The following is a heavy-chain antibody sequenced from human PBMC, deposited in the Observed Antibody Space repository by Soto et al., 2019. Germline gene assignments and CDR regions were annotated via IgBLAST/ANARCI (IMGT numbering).Heavy chain of an antibody. D-gene: IGHD2-2*01. J-gene: IGHJ5*02. CDR2: IYTAGGT. CDR1: GFTVSNTY. CDR3: ARALPVAKGEFDP. Sequence: EVQLVETGGGLIQPGGSLRLSCAASGFTVSNTYMTWVRQPPGKGLECVSVIYTAGGTNYADSVKGRFIISRDNSKNTLYLKMNSLRAEDTAVYYCARALPVAKGEFDPWGQGTLVTVSS. V-gene: IGHV3-53*02.